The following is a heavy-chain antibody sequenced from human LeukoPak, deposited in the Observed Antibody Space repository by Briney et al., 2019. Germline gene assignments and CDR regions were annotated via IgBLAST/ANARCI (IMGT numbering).Heavy chain of an antibody. CDR3: ARSPLISSSWSLTYYYYGKDV. V-gene: IGHV5-51*01. D-gene: IGHD6-13*01. CDR2: IYPGDSDT. Sequence: GESLKISCKGSGYSFTSYWIGWVRQMPGKGLEWMGIIYPGDSDTRYSPSFQGQVTISADKSISTAYLQWSSLKASDTAMYYCARSPLISSSWSLTYYYYGKDVWGQGTTVTVSS. J-gene: IGHJ6*02. CDR1: GYSFTSYW.